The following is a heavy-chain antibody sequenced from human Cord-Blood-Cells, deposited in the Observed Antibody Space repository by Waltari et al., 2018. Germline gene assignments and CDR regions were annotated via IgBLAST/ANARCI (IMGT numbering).Heavy chain of an antibody. CDR1: GGSISSGGYS. D-gene: IGHD3-16*02. CDR3: ARADYDYIWGSYRYTPYFDY. Sequence: GLVKPSQTLSLTCAVSGGSISSGGYSWRWIRQPPGKGLEWIGYIYHSGSTYYNPSLTSRVTISVDRSKNQFPLKLSSVTAADTAVYYCARADYDYIWGSYRYTPYFDYWGQGTLVTVSS. CDR2: IYHSGST. J-gene: IGHJ4*02. V-gene: IGHV4-30-2*01.